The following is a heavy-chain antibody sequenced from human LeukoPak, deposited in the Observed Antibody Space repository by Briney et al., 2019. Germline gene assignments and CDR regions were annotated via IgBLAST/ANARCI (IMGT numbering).Heavy chain of an antibody. Sequence: PEASVKVSCKASGYTFTSYDMHWVRKAPGQRLEWMGWINAGNGDTKYSQNFQGRVTITRDTSANTAYMELSSLRSEDTAVYYCARDRSTGRYYGSGSYDYWGQGTLVTVSS. CDR3: ARDRSTGRYYGSGSYDY. J-gene: IGHJ4*02. CDR2: INAGNGDT. CDR1: GYTFTSYD. D-gene: IGHD3-10*01. V-gene: IGHV1-3*01.